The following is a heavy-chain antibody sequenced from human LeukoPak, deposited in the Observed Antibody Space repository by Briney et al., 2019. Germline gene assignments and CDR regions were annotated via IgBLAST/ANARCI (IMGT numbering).Heavy chain of an antibody. Sequence: GGSLRLSCASSRYTLSIYGTHWVPEAPGKGPERVAFILYDGSNKYYADSLKGRFTISRDNSKNTLYLQMNSLRAEDTAVYYCAKDRGTGGLLGVHFDYWGQGTLVTVSS. CDR3: AKDRGTGGLLGVHFDY. CDR2: ILYDGSNK. J-gene: IGHJ4*02. CDR1: RYTLSIYG. V-gene: IGHV3-30*02. D-gene: IGHD1-26*01.